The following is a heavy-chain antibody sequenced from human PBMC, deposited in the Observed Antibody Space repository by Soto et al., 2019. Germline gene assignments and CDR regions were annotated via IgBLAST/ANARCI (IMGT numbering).Heavy chain of an antibody. CDR1: GGTFSSYA. J-gene: IGHJ6*02. Sequence: QVQLVQSGAEVKKPGSSVKVSYKASGGTFSSYAISWVRQAPGQGLEWMGGIIPIFGTANYAQKFQGRVTITADESTSTAYMELSSLRSEDTAVYYCARGYCTNGVFYSYYYGMDVWGQVTTVTVSS. V-gene: IGHV1-69*01. D-gene: IGHD2-8*01. CDR2: IIPIFGTA. CDR3: ARGYCTNGVFYSYYYGMDV.